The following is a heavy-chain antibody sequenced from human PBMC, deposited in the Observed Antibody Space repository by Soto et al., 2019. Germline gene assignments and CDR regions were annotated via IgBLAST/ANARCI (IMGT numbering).Heavy chain of an antibody. CDR1: GGSISRYY. CDR2: IYYSGST. V-gene: IGHV4-59*01. D-gene: IGHD1-26*01. CDR3: ARADVGDWFDP. Sequence: SETLSLTCTVSGGSISRYYWSWIRQPPGKGLEWIGYIYYSGSTNYNPSLKSRVTISVDTSKNRFSLKLSSVTAADTAVYYCARADVGDWFDPWGQGTLVTVSS. J-gene: IGHJ5*02.